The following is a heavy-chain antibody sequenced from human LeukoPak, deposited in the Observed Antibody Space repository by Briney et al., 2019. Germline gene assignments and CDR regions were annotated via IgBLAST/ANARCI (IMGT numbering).Heavy chain of an antibody. Sequence: GGSLRLSCAASGFIFSSYTINWVRQAPGKGLEWVSSISSSSSYIYFADSVKGRFTISRDNARNSLYLQMNSLRAEDTAVYYRAKDLPHYYDSSGYRRVDYWGQGTLVTVSS. CDR3: AKDLPHYYDSSGYRRVDY. D-gene: IGHD3-22*01. CDR1: GFIFSSYT. V-gene: IGHV3-21*01. CDR2: ISSSSSYI. J-gene: IGHJ4*02.